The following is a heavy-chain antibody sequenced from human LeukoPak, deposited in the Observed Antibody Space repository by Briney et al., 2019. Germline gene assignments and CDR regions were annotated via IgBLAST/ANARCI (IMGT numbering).Heavy chain of an antibody. D-gene: IGHD1-1*01. J-gene: IGHJ5*02. Sequence: GESLKISCKGSGYSLTSYWIGWVRQMPGKGLEWMGIIYPGDSDTRYSPSFQGQVTISADKSISTAYLQWSSLKASDTAMYYCARGTTGTTTGDWFDPWGQGTLVTVSS. CDR2: IYPGDSDT. CDR1: GYSLTSYW. CDR3: ARGTTGTTTGDWFDP. V-gene: IGHV5-51*01.